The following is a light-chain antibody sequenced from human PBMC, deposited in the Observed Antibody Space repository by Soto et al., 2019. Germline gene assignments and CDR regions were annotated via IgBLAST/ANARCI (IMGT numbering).Light chain of an antibody. CDR1: SSDVGSHNF. CDR2: EVT. J-gene: IGLJ3*02. Sequence: QSALTQPASVSGSPGQSITISCTGTSSDVGSHNFVSWYQQRPGKAPKLIIFEVTKRPSGVSNRFSSSKSGNTASLTISGVHAEDEADYYCCSYAGTTTWVFGGGTKLTVL. V-gene: IGLV2-23*02. CDR3: CSYAGTTTWV.